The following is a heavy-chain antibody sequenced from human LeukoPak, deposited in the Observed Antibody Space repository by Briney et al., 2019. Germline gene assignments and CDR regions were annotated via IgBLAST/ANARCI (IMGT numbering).Heavy chain of an antibody. J-gene: IGHJ4*02. V-gene: IGHV3-64*02. CDR2: ISSNGGST. D-gene: IGHD2-2*01. CDR1: RFTFSSYA. Sequence: GGSLRLSCAASRFTFSSYARHWVRQAPGKGLEYVSAISSNGGSTYYADSVKGRFTISRDNSKNTLYLQMGSLRAEDMAVYYCARGGYIVVVPAALDYWGQGTLVTVSS. CDR3: ARGGYIVVVPAALDY.